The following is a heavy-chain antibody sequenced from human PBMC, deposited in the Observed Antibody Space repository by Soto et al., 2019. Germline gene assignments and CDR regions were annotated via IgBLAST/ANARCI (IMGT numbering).Heavy chain of an antibody. CDR3: TRHFDVDVRIDD. V-gene: IGHV3-73*01. Sequence: EVQLVESGGGLVQPGGSLKLSCAASGFTFSDSTLHWIRQASGKGLEWLGRIRSKTDNYATAYAASVNGRFTISRDDSKNTAYLEMNSLKTEDTAVYYCTRHFDVDVRIDDWGQGTLVTDSS. J-gene: IGHJ4*02. CDR2: IRSKTDNYAT. CDR1: GFTFSDST. D-gene: IGHD3-16*01.